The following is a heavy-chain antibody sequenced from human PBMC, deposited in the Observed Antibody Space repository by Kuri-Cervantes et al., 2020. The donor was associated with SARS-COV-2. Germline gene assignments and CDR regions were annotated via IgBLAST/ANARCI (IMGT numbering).Heavy chain of an antibody. Sequence: SETLSLTCTVSGGSTSSYYWSWIRQPPGKGLEWIGYIYYSGSTNYNPSLKSRVTISVDTPKNQFSLKLSSVTAADTAVYYCARTASTVTTNPYRYYFDYWGQGTLVTVSS. J-gene: IGHJ4*02. CDR2: IYYSGST. CDR1: GGSTSSYY. CDR3: ARTASTVTTNPYRYYFDY. V-gene: IGHV4-59*08. D-gene: IGHD4-11*01.